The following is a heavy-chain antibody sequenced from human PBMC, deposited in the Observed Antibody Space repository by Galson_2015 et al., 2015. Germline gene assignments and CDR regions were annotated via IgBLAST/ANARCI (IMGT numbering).Heavy chain of an antibody. V-gene: IGHV3-33*01. CDR1: GFTFSSYG. CDR2: QWYDGSNK. D-gene: IGHD1-1*01. Sequence: PMRLFCAASGFTFSSYGMHWVRPAPGKGLEWVVAQWYDGSNKHYADSVKARFTITRDNSKNMLYLQMNSLRAEDTAVYYCVRGGLRRSVHSYDYWGQGTLVTVSS. CDR3: VRGGLRRSVHSYDY. J-gene: IGHJ4*02.